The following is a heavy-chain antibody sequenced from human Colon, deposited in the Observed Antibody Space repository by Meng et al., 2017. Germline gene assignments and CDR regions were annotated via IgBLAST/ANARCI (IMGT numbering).Heavy chain of an antibody. J-gene: IGHJ4*02. CDR1: GFTFSSYA. CDR3: ARGDVLLWFGELVGFDY. CDR2: ISYDGSNK. Sequence: GESLKISCAASGFTFSSYAMHWVRQAPGKGLEWVAVISYDGSNKYYADSVKGRFTISRDKSKNTLYLQMNSLRAEDTAVYYCARGDVLLWFGELVGFDYWGQGTLVTVSS. V-gene: IGHV3-30*04. D-gene: IGHD3-10*01.